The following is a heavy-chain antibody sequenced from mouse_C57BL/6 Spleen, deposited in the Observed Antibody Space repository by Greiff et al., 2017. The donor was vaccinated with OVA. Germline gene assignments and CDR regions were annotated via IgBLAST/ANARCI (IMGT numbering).Heavy chain of an antibody. Sequence: QQSCKASGYTFTSYWMDWVKQRPGQGLEWIGNIYPSDSETHYNQKFKDKATLTVDKSSSTAYMQLSSLTSEDSAVYYCARSTTTVVATDYWGQGTTLTVSS. CDR1: GYTFTSYW. CDR2: IYPSDSET. J-gene: IGHJ2*01. V-gene: IGHV1-61*01. D-gene: IGHD1-1*01. CDR3: ARSTTTVVATDY.